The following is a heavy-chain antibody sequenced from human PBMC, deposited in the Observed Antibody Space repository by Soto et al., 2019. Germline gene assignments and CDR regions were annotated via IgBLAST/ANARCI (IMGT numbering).Heavy chain of an antibody. CDR3: ATARAYYGGDCAGTFDY. J-gene: IGHJ4*02. Sequence: ASVKVSCKVSGYTLTELSMHWVRQAPGKGLEWMGGFDPEDGETIYAQKFQGRVTMTEDTSTDTAYMELSSLRSEDTAVYYCATARAYYGGDCAGTFDYWGQGTLVTVSS. CDR1: GYTLTELS. D-gene: IGHD2-21*02. V-gene: IGHV1-24*01. CDR2: FDPEDGET.